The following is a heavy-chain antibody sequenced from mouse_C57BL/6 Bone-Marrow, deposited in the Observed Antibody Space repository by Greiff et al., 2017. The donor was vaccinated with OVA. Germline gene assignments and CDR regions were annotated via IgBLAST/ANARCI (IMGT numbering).Heavy chain of an antibody. CDR3: ARDAPYPYYAMDY. CDR1: GFTFSDFY. Sequence: EVKVVESGGGLVQSGRSLRLSCATSGFTFSDFYMEWVRQAPGKGLEWIAASRNKANDYTTEYSASVKGRFIVSRDTSQSILYLQMNALRAEDTAIYYCARDAPYPYYAMDYWGQGTSVTVSS. D-gene: IGHD2-10*01. J-gene: IGHJ4*01. V-gene: IGHV7-1*01. CDR2: SRNKANDYTT.